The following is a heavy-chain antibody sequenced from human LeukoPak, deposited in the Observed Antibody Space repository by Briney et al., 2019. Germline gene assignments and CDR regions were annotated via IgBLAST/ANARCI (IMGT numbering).Heavy chain of an antibody. Sequence: ASAKVSCKXSGYTFTSYYMHWVRQAPRQGLEWMGIINPSGGSTSYAQKFQGRVAMTRDTSTSTVYMELSSLRSEDTAVYYCASRGYSGYAVFDYWGQGTLVTVSS. CDR1: GYTFTSYY. CDR2: INPSGGST. CDR3: ASRGYSGYAVFDY. D-gene: IGHD5-12*01. J-gene: IGHJ4*02. V-gene: IGHV1-46*01.